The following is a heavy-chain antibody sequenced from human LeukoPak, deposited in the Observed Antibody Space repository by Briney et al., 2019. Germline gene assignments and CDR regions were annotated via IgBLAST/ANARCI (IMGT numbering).Heavy chain of an antibody. CDR2: IYPGDSDT. V-gene: IGHV5-51*01. Sequence: GESLKISCKGSGYSFTSYWIGWVRQMPGKGLEWMGIIYPGDSDTRYSPSFQGQVTISADKSISTAYLQWSSLKASGTAMYYCARPNRPYGGYFYFDYWGQGTLVTVSS. CDR3: ARPNRPYGGYFYFDY. CDR1: GYSFTSYW. J-gene: IGHJ4*02. D-gene: IGHD5-12*01.